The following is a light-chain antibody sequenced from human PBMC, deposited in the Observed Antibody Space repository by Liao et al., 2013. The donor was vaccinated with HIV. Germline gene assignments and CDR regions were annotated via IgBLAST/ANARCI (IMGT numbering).Light chain of an antibody. CDR3: QAWDSSTSGSY. CDR2: QDT. J-gene: IGLJ7*01. Sequence: SYELTQPPSVSVSPGQTASITCSGDKLGAKYACWYQQRPGQSPVLVIYQDTKRPSGIPERFSGSNSGNTATLTISGTQAMDEADYYCQAWDSSTSGSYVGG. CDR1: KLGAKY. V-gene: IGLV3-1*01.